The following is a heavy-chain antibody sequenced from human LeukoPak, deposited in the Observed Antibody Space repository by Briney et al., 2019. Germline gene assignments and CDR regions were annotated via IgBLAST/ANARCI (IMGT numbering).Heavy chain of an antibody. CDR3: AKESWFGELLPGWFDP. V-gene: IGHV3-23*01. Sequence: PGRSLRLSCAASGFTFSSYGMHWVRQAPGKGLEWVSAISGSGGSTYNADSVKGRFTISRDNSKNTLYLQMNSLRAEDTAVYYCAKESWFGELLPGWFDPWGQGTLVTVSS. D-gene: IGHD3-10*01. J-gene: IGHJ5*02. CDR2: ISGSGGST. CDR1: GFTFSSYG.